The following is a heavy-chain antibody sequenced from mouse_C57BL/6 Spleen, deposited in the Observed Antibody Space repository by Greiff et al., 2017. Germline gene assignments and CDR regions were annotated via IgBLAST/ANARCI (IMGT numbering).Heavy chain of an antibody. CDR3: ARGGSSYHYYAMDY. CDR2: ISSGSSTI. Sequence: EVHLVESGGGLVKPGGSLKLSCAASGFTFSDYGMHWVRQAPEKGLEWVAYISSGSSTIYYADTVKGRFTISRDNAKNTLFLQMTSLRSEDTAMYYCARGGSSYHYYAMDYWGQGTSVTVSS. CDR1: GFTFSDYG. D-gene: IGHD1-1*01. J-gene: IGHJ4*01. V-gene: IGHV5-17*01.